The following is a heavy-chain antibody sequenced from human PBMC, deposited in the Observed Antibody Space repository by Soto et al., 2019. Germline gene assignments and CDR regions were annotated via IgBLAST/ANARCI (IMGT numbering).Heavy chain of an antibody. CDR3: AREGPWGPDSQIDY. CDR1: GYTFTGYY. CDR2: INPKSGGT. J-gene: IGHJ4*02. V-gene: IGHV1-2*04. Sequence: QVQLVQSGAEVKKPGASVKVSCKASGYTFTGYYMHWVRQAPGQGLEWMGWINPKSGGTNYAQKFQGWVTMTRDTSISTAYMELSRLRSDDTAVYYCAREGPWGPDSQIDYWGQGTLVTVSS. D-gene: IGHD3-16*01.